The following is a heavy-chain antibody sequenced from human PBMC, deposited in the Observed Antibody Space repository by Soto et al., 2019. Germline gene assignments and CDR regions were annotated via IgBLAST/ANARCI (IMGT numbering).Heavy chain of an antibody. CDR3: ARWSFFDY. CDR1: GFSFTSYA. J-gene: IGHJ4*02. CDR2: ISGSGGKT. V-gene: IGHV3-23*01. D-gene: IGHD1-26*01. Sequence: EVQLLESGGGLVRPGGSLRLSCAASGFSFTSYALSWVRQAPGKGLEWVSTISGSGGKTYYADSVKGRFSISRDTSKTTLYLQMKSLRVEDTAVYYCARWSFFDYWGQGTRVTVS.